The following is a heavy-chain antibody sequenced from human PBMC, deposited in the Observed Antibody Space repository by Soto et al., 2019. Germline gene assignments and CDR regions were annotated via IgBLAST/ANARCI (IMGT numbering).Heavy chain of an antibody. J-gene: IGHJ6*03. CDR3: AKDGRFRLLKLELRVLRGRYYYYYMDV. CDR2: ISGSGGST. CDR1: GFTFSSYA. Sequence: GGSLRLSCAASGFTFSSYATSWVRQAPGKGLEWVSAISGSGGSTYYADSVKGRFTISRDNSKNTLYLQMNSLRAEDTAVYYCAKDGRFRLLKLELRVLRGRYYYYYMDVWGKGNTVTVSS. D-gene: IGHD1-7*01. V-gene: IGHV3-23*01.